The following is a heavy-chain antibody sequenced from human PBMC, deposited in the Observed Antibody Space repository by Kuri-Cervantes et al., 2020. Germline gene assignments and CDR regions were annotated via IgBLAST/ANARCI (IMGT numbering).Heavy chain of an antibody. Sequence: SGPTLVKPTQTLTLTCTFSGFSPSISGMCVACVRQPPGKALEWLALIDRDDVKYYSTSLKTSFTISRDTSKNQVVLTMTNMDPVDTATYYCARTDDYGDYPGAFDIWGQGTMVTVSS. V-gene: IGHV2-70*20. CDR1: GFSPSISGMC. CDR3: ARTDDYGDYPGAFDI. CDR2: IDRDDVK. J-gene: IGHJ3*02. D-gene: IGHD4-17*01.